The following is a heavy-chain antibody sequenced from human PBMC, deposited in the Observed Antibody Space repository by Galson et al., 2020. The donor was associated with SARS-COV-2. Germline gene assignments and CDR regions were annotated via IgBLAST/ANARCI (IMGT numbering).Heavy chain of an antibody. D-gene: IGHD6-13*01. CDR3: ARARVRAAAGRLNYYYYGMD. V-gene: IGHV1-2*02. CDR2: INPDSGGT. J-gene: IGHJ6*01. CDR1: GYTFTGYY. Sequence: ASVKVSCKASGYTFTGYYIHWVRQAPGQGLEWMGWINPDSGGTKYAQKFQGRVSMTRDTSISTGYMELSRLRSDDTAVYYCARARVRAAAGRLNYYYYGMD.